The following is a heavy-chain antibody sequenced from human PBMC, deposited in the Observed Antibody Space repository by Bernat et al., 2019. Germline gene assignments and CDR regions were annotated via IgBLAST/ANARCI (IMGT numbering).Heavy chain of an antibody. CDR1: GYTFNNYG. J-gene: IGHJ6*03. V-gene: IGHV1-69*13. D-gene: IGHD4-11*01. CDR3: ARSTVTPPNYYYYMDV. Sequence: QVQLVQSGAEVKKPGASVKVSCKASGYTFNNYGISWVRQAPGQGLEWMGGIIPIFGTANYAQKFQGRVTITADESTSTAYMELSSLRSEDTAVYYCARSTVTPPNYYYYMDVWGKGTTVTVSS. CDR2: IIPIFGTA.